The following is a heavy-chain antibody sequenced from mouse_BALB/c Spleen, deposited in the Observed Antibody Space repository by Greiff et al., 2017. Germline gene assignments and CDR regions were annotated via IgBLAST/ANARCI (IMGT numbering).Heavy chain of an antibody. CDR1: GYTFTSYT. CDR2: INPSSGYT. D-gene: IGHD2-10*02. CDR3: ARGYGNPYYFDY. V-gene: IGHV1-4*02. Sequence: VQLQQSAAELARPGASVKMSCKASGYTFTSYTMHWVKQRPGQGLEWIGYINPSSGYTEYNQKFKDKTTLTADKSSSTAYMQLSSLTSEDSAVYYCARGYGNPYYFDYWGQGTTLTVSA. J-gene: IGHJ2*01.